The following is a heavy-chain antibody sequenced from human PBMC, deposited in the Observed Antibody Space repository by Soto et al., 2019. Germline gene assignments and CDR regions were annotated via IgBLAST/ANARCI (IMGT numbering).Heavy chain of an antibody. Sequence: GGSLRLSCAASGFTFSTYWMHWVRQAPGTGLEWVSRVKGDGSSTSYADSVKGRFTISRDNAKNTLYVQMNSLGAEDTAVYWCARGIRNYYGVDVWGQGTTVTVSS. V-gene: IGHV3-74*01. CDR3: ARGIRNYYGVDV. CDR1: GFTFSTYW. CDR2: VKGDGSST. J-gene: IGHJ6*02.